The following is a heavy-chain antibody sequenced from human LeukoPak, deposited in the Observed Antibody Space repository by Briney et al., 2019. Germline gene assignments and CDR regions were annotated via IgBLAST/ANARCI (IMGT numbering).Heavy chain of an antibody. V-gene: IGHV3-64D*06. J-gene: IGHJ5*02. CDR2: ISSNGGST. CDR1: GFTFSSYA. Sequence: GGSLRLSCSASGFTFSSYAMHWVRQAPGKGLEYVSAISSNGGSTYYADSVKGRFTISRDNSKNTLYLQMSSLRAEGTAVYYCVKGGYDYGDPPIDPWGQGTLVTVSS. D-gene: IGHD4-17*01. CDR3: VKGGYDYGDPPIDP.